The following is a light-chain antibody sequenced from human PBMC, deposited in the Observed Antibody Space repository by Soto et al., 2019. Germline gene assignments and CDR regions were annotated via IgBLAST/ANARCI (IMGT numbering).Light chain of an antibody. CDR2: GAS. Sequence: ETVMTQSPATLSVSPGERGTLSCRASQSVSSSLAWYQQKPGQAPRLLIYGASTRATGVPARFSGSGSGTEFTLTISSLQSEDFAVYHCQQYNNSPPAFGQGTKVEIK. CDR3: QQYNNSPPA. J-gene: IGKJ1*01. V-gene: IGKV3-15*01. CDR1: QSVSSS.